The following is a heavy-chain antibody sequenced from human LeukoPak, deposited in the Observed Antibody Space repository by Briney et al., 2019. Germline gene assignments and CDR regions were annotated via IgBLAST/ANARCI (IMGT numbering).Heavy chain of an antibody. Sequence: GASVKVSCKASGYTFTSYGISWVRQAPGQGLEGMGWISAYNGNTNYAQKLQGRVTMTTDTSTSTAYMELRSLRSDDTAVYYCARVTDTAMVIYYYYYYMDVWGKGTTVTVSS. J-gene: IGHJ6*03. V-gene: IGHV1-18*01. CDR1: GYTFTSYG. CDR2: ISAYNGNT. CDR3: ARVTDTAMVIYYYYYYMDV. D-gene: IGHD5-18*01.